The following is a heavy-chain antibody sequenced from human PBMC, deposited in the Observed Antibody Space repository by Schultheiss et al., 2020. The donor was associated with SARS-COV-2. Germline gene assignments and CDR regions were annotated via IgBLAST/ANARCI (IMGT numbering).Heavy chain of an antibody. V-gene: IGHV3-21*04. CDR3: ARSTDSSGYYPYFDY. Sequence: GGSLRLSCAASGFTFSSYSMNWVRQAPGKGLEWVSSITSSSTIYYADSVKGRFTISRDNAKNSLYLQMNSLRAEDTAVYYCARSTDSSGYYPYFDYWGQGTLVTVSS. J-gene: IGHJ4*02. CDR1: GFTFSSYS. CDR2: ITSSSTI. D-gene: IGHD3-22*01.